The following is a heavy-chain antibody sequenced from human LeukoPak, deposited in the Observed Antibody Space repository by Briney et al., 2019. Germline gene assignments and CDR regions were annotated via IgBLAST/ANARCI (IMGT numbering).Heavy chain of an antibody. CDR2: IYYSGST. V-gene: IGHV4-59*12. CDR1: GGSISSYY. CDR3: AREGGTTYYDFWSGSLGMDV. J-gene: IGHJ6*02. D-gene: IGHD3-3*01. Sequence: PSETLSLTCTVSGGSISSYYWSWIRQPPGKGLEWIGYIYYSGSTYYNPSPKSRVTISVDTSKNQFSLKLSSVTAADTAVYYCAREGGTTYYDFWSGSLGMDVWGQGTTVTVSS.